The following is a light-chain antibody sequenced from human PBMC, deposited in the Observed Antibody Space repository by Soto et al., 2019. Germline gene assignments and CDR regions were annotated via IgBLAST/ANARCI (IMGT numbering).Light chain of an antibody. CDR3: CTYAGHVPK. CDR2: EVT. V-gene: IGLV2-14*01. CDR1: SSDIGTYDY. J-gene: IGLJ3*02. Sequence: QSALTQPASVSGSPGQSITISCTGTSSDIGTYDYVSWYQHHPGKAPKLMIYEVTNRPSGVSDRFSGSKSGNTASLTISGLQAEDEAVYFCCTYAGHVPKFGGGTKLTVL.